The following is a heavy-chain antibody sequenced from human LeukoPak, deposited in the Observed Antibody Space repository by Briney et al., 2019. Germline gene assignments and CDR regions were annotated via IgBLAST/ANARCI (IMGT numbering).Heavy chain of an antibody. D-gene: IGHD6-19*01. J-gene: IGHJ1*01. V-gene: IGHV3-33*08. CDR3: ARGTAVAAPFQH. CDR2: IWYDGSNK. Sequence: PGGSLRLSCAASGFTFTTYGMHWVRQAPGKGLEWVAVIWYDGSNKYYADSVKGRFTISRDNSKNTLYLQMNSLRAEDTAVYYCARGTAVAAPFQHWGQGTLVTVSS. CDR1: GFTFTTYG.